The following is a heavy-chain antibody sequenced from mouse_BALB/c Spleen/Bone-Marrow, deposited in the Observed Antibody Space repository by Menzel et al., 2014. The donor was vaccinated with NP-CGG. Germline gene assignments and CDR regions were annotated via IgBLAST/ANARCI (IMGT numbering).Heavy chain of an antibody. Sequence: VQLVESGAELVKPGASVKLSCKASGYTFTSYYMYWVKQRPGHGLEWIGEINPSNGGTNFNEKFKSKATLTVDKSSSTAYMQLSSLTTEDSAVYYCTREGDSPFAYWGQGTLVTVSA. CDR2: INPSNGGT. D-gene: IGHD2-13*01. CDR3: TREGDSPFAY. V-gene: IGHV1S81*02. J-gene: IGHJ3*01. CDR1: GYTFTSYY.